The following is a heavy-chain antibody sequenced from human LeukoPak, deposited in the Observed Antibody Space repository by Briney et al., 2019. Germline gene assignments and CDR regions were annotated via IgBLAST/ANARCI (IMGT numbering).Heavy chain of an antibody. D-gene: IGHD3-3*01. V-gene: IGHV4-4*02. CDR3: AREGGFYRPLDY. CDR2: VHLDGRT. Sequence: SETLSLTCGVSGGSVINTNWWTWVRRPPGKGLEWIGEVHLDGRTNYNPSLESRLTMSVDVSENQVSLKLTSVTAADTAVYYCAREGGFYRPLDYSGQGTLVTVSS. CDR1: GGSVINTNW. J-gene: IGHJ4*02.